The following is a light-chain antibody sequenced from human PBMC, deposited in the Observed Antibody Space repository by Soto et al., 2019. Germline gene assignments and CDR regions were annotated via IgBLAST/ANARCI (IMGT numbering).Light chain of an antibody. CDR2: EVF. V-gene: IGLV2-14*01. Sequence: QSALTQPASVSGSPGQSITISCTGTSSDVGTNKYVSWYQQHPGKAPQLIIYEVFNRPSGVSNRFSVSKSGNTAPLTISGLQAEDEADYYCSSYTPTTWVFGGGTKLTVL. CDR3: SSYTPTTWV. J-gene: IGLJ3*02. CDR1: SSDVGTNKY.